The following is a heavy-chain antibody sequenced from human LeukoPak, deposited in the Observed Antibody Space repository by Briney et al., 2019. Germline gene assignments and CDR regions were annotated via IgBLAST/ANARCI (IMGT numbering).Heavy chain of an antibody. D-gene: IGHD3-16*01. CDR3: ARVLYDYTDYIPGY. CDR1: GITFSTCA. V-gene: IGHV3-30*04. CDR2: ISYDGNKK. J-gene: IGHJ4*02. Sequence: SGRSLRLSCAVSGITFSTCAMHWVRQAPGKGLEWVAIISYDGNKKYYADSVRGRFTISRDNSENTLYLQMDSLRGDDAGVYYCARVLYDYTDYIPGYWGQGTLVTVSS.